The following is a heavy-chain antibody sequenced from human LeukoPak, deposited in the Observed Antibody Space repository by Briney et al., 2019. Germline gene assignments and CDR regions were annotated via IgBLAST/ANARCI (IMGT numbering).Heavy chain of an antibody. V-gene: IGHV3-48*01. CDR1: GFTFSSYS. CDR3: ARESVVSGGIHH. CDR2: ISSSSSTI. Sequence: GGSLRLSCAASGFTFSSYSMNWVRQAPGKGLEWVSSISSSSSTIYYADSVKGRFTISRDNAKNSLYLQMNSLRAEDTAVYYCARESVVSGGIHHWGQGTLVTVSS. J-gene: IGHJ5*02. D-gene: IGHD2-15*01.